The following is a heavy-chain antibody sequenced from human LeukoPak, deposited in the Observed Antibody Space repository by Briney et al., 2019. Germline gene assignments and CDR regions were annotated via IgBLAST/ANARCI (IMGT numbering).Heavy chain of an antibody. Sequence: ASVKVSCKASGYTFTGYYMHWVRQAPGQGLEWMGWINPNSGGTNYAQKFQGRVTMTRDTSISTAYMELSRLRSDDTAVYYCAKFHISSSWYGDDYWGQGTLVTVSS. D-gene: IGHD6-13*01. CDR2: INPNSGGT. J-gene: IGHJ4*02. CDR1: GYTFTGYY. CDR3: AKFHISSSWYGDDY. V-gene: IGHV1-2*02.